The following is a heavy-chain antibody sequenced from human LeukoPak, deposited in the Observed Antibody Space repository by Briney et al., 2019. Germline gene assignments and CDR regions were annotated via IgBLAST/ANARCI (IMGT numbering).Heavy chain of an antibody. D-gene: IGHD6-6*01. CDR2: ISWDGGST. CDR1: GFTFDDYA. V-gene: IGHV3-43D*03. CDR3: AKDGYSSSADSGYYYYMDV. J-gene: IGHJ6*03. Sequence: GGSLRLSCAASGFTFDDYAMHWVRQAPGKGLEWVSLISWDGGSTYYADSVKGRFTISRDNSKNSLYLQMNSLRAEDTALYYCAKDGYSSSADSGYYYYMDVWGKGTTVTVSS.